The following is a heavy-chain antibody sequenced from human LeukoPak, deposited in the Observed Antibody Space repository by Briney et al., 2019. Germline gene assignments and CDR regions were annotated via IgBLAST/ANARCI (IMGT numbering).Heavy chain of an antibody. CDR1: VGTFSRYI. J-gene: IGHJ6*02. V-gene: IGHV1-69*02. Sequence: GASVKVSCKAPVGTFSRYIITWVRQAPGQGLEWMGRIIPILGIANSAHKFQGRVTIIADKSTSTAYRGLGSLRSEDTAVYYGARRGIPVVSYGMDIWGQGTTVTVSS. D-gene: IGHD3-16*01. CDR2: IIPILGIA. CDR3: ARRGIPVVSYGMDI.